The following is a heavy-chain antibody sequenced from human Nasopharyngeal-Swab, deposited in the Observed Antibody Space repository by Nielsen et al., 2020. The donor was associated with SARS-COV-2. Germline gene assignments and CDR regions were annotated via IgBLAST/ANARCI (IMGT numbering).Heavy chain of an antibody. D-gene: IGHD3-10*01. CDR1: GFTFSSYA. CDR3: AKGLGVRGVIGQYYFDY. CDR2: ISGSGGST. V-gene: IGHV3-23*01. Sequence: GGSLRLSCAASGFTFSSYAMSWVRQAPGKGLEWVSAISGSGGSTYYADCVKGRFTISRDNSKNTLYLQMNSLRAEDTAVYYCAKGLGVRGVIGQYYFDYWGQGTLVTVSS. J-gene: IGHJ4*02.